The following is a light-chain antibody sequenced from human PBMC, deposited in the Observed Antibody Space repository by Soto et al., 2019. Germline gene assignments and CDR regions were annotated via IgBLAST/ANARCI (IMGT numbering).Light chain of an antibody. Sequence: DIQMTQSPSSLSASVGDRVTITCRASQSISSYLNWYQQKPGKAPKLLIYATSSLQSGVPSRFSGGGSGTNFTLTISSLQPEDFATYYCQQSYSTPPLTFGGGTKVEIQ. CDR2: ATS. CDR1: QSISSY. CDR3: QQSYSTPPLT. V-gene: IGKV1-39*01. J-gene: IGKJ4*01.